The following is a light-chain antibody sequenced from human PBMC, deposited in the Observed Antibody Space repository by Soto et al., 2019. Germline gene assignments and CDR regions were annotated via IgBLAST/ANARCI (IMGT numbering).Light chain of an antibody. Sequence: EIVMTQSPATLYVSPGERATLFCRASQSVGRTLAWYQQKPGQSPRLLVYGASTRANGTPARFSGSGSGTEFTLSISSLQSQDVAVYYCQQYNQLPPYTFGQGTKVEIK. V-gene: IGKV3-15*01. CDR3: QQYNQLPPYT. CDR2: GAS. CDR1: QSVGRT. J-gene: IGKJ2*01.